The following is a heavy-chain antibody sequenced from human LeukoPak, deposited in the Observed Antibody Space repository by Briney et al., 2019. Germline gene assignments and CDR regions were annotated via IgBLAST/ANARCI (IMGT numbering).Heavy chain of an antibody. J-gene: IGHJ4*02. CDR3: ATGHSYGYDY. Sequence: PGGSLRLSCAAYGLTLSDFWMHWVRQPPGKGLVWVALVKGDGRTTIYADSVKGRFTISRDNAKNTLYLQMNSLRADDSGVYYCATGHSYGYDYWGQGVLVTVSS. V-gene: IGHV3-74*01. D-gene: IGHD5-18*01. CDR2: VKGDGRTT. CDR1: GLTLSDFW.